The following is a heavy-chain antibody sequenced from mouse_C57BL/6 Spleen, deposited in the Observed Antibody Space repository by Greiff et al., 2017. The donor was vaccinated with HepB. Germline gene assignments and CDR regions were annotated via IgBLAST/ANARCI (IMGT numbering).Heavy chain of an antibody. CDR3: ARHEYYYGSSYGWYFDV. D-gene: IGHD1-1*01. CDR1: GFTFSSYG. J-gene: IGHJ1*03. Sequence: EVQWVESGGDLVKPGGSLKLSCAASGFTFSSYGMSWVRQTPDKRLEWVATISSGGSYTYYPDSVKGRFTISRDNAKNTLYLQMSSLKSEDTAMYYCARHEYYYGSSYGWYFDVWGTGTTVTVSS. CDR2: ISSGGSYT. V-gene: IGHV5-6*01.